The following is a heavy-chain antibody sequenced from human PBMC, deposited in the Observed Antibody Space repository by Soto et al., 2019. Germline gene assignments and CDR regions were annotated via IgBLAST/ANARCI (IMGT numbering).Heavy chain of an antibody. D-gene: IGHD3-9*01. Sequence: QVQLVQSGAEVKKPGASVKVSCKASGYTFSSYGISWGRQAPGQGLEWMGWISAYKGNTNYAQKLQGRVTMTTDTSTSTADMELRSLRSDDTAVYYCARVTYYDILSAQGYFDYWGQGTLVTVSS. CDR1: GYTFSSYG. V-gene: IGHV1-18*01. CDR2: ISAYKGNT. CDR3: ARVTYYDILSAQGYFDY. J-gene: IGHJ4*02.